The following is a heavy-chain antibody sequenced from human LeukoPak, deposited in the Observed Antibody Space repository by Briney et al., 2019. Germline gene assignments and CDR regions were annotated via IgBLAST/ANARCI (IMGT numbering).Heavy chain of an antibody. J-gene: IGHJ5*02. Sequence: ASVKVSCKASGYTFTSYGISWVRQAPGRGLEWMGWISAYNGNTNYAQKFQGRVTMTEDTSTDTAYMELSSLRSEDTAVYYCATVPEYYCSGGSCYRVELEAFDPWGQGTLVTVSS. CDR3: ATVPEYYCSGGSCYRVELEAFDP. CDR1: GYTFTSYG. D-gene: IGHD2-15*01. CDR2: ISAYNGNT. V-gene: IGHV1-18*01.